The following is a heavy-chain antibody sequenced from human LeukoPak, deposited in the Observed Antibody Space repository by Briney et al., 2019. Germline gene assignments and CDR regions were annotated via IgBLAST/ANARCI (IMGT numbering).Heavy chain of an antibody. J-gene: IGHJ5*02. Sequence: ASVKVSCKASGYTFTGYYMHWVRQAPGQGLEWMGWINPNSGGTNYAQKFQGRVTMTRDTSISTAYMELSRLRSDDTAVYYCARVIGLHTNWFDPWGQGTLVTVSS. CDR1: GYTFTGYY. CDR2: INPNSGGT. D-gene: IGHD2-8*01. CDR3: ARVIGLHTNWFDP. V-gene: IGHV1-2*02.